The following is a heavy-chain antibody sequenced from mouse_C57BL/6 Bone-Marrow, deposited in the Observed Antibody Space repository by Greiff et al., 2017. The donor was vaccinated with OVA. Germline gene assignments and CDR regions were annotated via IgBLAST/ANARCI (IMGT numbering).Heavy chain of an antibody. D-gene: IGHD2-12*01. CDR1: GYTFTSYW. Sequence: QVQLQQPGAELVKPGASVKLSCKASGYTFTSYWMHWVKQRPGQGLEWIGMIHPNSGSTNYNEKFKSKATLTVDKSSSTAYMQLSSLTSEDSAVYDCARNGAYYKNCDVWGTGTTVTVSS. CDR2: IHPNSGST. CDR3: ARNGAYYKNCDV. J-gene: IGHJ1*03. V-gene: IGHV1-64*01.